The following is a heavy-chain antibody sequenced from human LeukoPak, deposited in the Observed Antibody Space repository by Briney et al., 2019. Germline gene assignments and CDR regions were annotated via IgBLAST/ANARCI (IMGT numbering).Heavy chain of an antibody. Sequence: GGSLRLSCVASGFTFSNYGMHWVRQAPGKGLEWVAVIWYDGSNKYYIESVEGRFTISRDNPMNTVYLQMDSLRAEDTAVYYCARDFSDTGYDRGWFDPWGQGTLVTVSS. V-gene: IGHV3-33*01. CDR2: IWYDGSNK. CDR1: GFTFSNYG. J-gene: IGHJ5*02. CDR3: ARDFSDTGYDRGWFDP. D-gene: IGHD5-12*01.